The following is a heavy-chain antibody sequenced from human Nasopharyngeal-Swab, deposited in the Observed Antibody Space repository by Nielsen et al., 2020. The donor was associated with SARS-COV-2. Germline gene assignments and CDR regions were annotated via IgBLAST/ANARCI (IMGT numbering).Heavy chain of an antibody. Sequence: ASVKVSFKASGYTFTTYDINWVRQATGQGLEWMGWMNPNSCNTGYAQKFQGRVTMTRNTSISTVYMELSSLRSEDTAVYYCAKGLIVAAIFHYYYYMDVWGKGTGVSVYS. CDR1: GYTFTTYD. D-gene: IGHD5-12*01. J-gene: IGHJ6*03. CDR2: MNPNSCNT. CDR3: AKGLIVAAIFHYYYYMDV. V-gene: IGHV1-8*01.